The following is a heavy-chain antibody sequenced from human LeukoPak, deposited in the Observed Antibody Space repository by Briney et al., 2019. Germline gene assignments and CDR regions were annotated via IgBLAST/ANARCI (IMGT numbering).Heavy chain of an antibody. CDR1: GFTFSSYA. CDR3: AKESNWNYMVYYFDY. Sequence: PGGSLRLSCAASGFTFSSYAMSWVRQAPGKGLEWVSAISGSGGSTYYADSVKGRFTISRDNSKNTLYLQMNSLRAEDTAVHYCAKESNWNYMVYYFDYWGQGTLVTVSS. CDR2: ISGSGGST. V-gene: IGHV3-23*01. D-gene: IGHD1-7*01. J-gene: IGHJ4*02.